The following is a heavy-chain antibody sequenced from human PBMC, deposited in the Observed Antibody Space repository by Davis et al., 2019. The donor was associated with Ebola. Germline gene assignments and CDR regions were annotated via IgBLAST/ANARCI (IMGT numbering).Heavy chain of an antibody. CDR1: GFTFSSYS. D-gene: IGHD2-15*01. Sequence: GESLKISCAASGFTFSSYSMNWVRQAPGKGLEWVSSISSSSSYIYYADSVKGRFTISRDNAKNTLYLQMNSLRAEDTAVYYCARLLLRGGPIDYWGQGTLVTVSS. J-gene: IGHJ4*02. CDR2: ISSSSSYI. CDR3: ARLLLRGGPIDY. V-gene: IGHV3-21*01.